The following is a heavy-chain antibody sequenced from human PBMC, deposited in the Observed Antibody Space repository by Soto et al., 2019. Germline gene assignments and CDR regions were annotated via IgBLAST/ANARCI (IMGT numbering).Heavy chain of an antibody. D-gene: IGHD5-12*01. CDR2: IYSGGST. J-gene: IGHJ6*02. CDR3: ARDGYRAYPYGMDV. V-gene: IGHV3-66*01. CDR1: GFTVSSNY. Sequence: EVQLVESGGGLVQPGGSLRLSCAASGFTVSSNYMSWVRQAPGKGLEWVSVIYSGGSTYYADSVKGRFTISRDNSKNTLYLQMNSLRAEDTAIYYWARDGYRAYPYGMDVWGQGTTVTVSS.